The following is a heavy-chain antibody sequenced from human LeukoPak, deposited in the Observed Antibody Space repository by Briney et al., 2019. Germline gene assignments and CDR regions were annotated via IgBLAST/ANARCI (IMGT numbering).Heavy chain of an antibody. CDR2: ISERGGST. CDR3: AKDVGSGTYYDY. Sequence: GGSLRLSCVVSGFSLSNYAMSWVRQAPGKGLEWVSYISERGGSTTYADSVKGRFTVSRDNSKSTLYLQMNSLRAEDTALYYCAKDVGSGTYYDYWGQGTLVTVSS. V-gene: IGHV3-23*01. J-gene: IGHJ4*02. CDR1: GFSLSNYA. D-gene: IGHD1-26*01.